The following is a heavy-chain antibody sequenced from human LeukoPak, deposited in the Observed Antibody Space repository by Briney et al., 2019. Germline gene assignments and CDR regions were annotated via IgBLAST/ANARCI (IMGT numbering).Heavy chain of an antibody. J-gene: IGHJ3*02. Sequence: GESLKISCKASGYSFTSYWIGWVRQMPEKGLERMGIIYPGDSDTRYSPSFQGQVTISADKSISTAYLQWSSLKAADTAMYYCARERSSGYYTEDAFDIWGQGTMVTASS. CDR3: ARERSSGYYTEDAFDI. D-gene: IGHD3-22*01. CDR2: IYPGDSDT. CDR1: GYSFTSYW. V-gene: IGHV5-51*01.